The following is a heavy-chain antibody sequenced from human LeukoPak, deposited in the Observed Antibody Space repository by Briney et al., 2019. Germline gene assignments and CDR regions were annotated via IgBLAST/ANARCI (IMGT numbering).Heavy chain of an antibody. J-gene: IGHJ6*02. CDR2: ISAYNGNT. V-gene: IGHV1-18*01. CDR1: GGTFSSYA. CDR3: ARDLGTGTSFYYYYYGMDV. D-gene: IGHD1-1*01. Sequence: GASVKVSCKASGGTFSSYAISWVRQAPGQGLEWMGWISAYNGNTNYAQKLQGRVTMTTDTSTSTAYMELRSLRSDDTAVYYCARDLGTGTSFYYYYYGMDVWGQGTTVTVSS.